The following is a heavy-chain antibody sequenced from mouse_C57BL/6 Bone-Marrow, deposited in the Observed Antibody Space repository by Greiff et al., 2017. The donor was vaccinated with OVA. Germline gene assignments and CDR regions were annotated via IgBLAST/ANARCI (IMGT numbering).Heavy chain of an antibody. J-gene: IGHJ1*03. Sequence: QVQLQQSGAELVKPGASVKMSCKASGYTFTTYPIEWMKQNHGKSLEWIGNFHPYNDDTKYNEKFKGKATLTVEKSSSTVYLELSRLTSDYSAVYYCARGYYGSSPPWYFDVWGTGTTVTVSS. CDR2: FHPYNDDT. D-gene: IGHD1-1*01. CDR3: ARGYYGSSPPWYFDV. CDR1: GYTFTTYP. V-gene: IGHV1-47*01.